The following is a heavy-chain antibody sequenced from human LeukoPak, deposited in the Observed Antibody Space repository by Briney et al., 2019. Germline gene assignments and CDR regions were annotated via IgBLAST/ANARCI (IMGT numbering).Heavy chain of an antibody. CDR2: ISGSGGST. CDR3: AKGTLRYYYGSGRSTNY. V-gene: IGHV3-23*01. Sequence: GGSLRPSCAASGFTFSSYAMSWVRQAPGKGLEWVSAISGSGGSTYYADSVKGRFTISRDNSKNTLYLQMNSLRAEDTAVYYCAKGTLRYYYGSGRSTNYWGQGTLVTVSS. CDR1: GFTFSSYA. D-gene: IGHD3-10*01. J-gene: IGHJ4*02.